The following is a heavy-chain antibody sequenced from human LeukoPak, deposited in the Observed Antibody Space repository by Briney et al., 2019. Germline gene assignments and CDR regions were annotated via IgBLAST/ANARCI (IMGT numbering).Heavy chain of an antibody. CDR2: ISSSSSTI. D-gene: IGHD1-26*01. CDR3: ARDASRGSYRFDC. Sequence: GGSLRLSCAASGFTFSSYSMNWARQDPGKGLEWVSYISSSSSTIYYADSVKGRFTISRDNAKNSLYLQMNSLRAEDTAVYYCARDASRGSYRFDCWGQGTLVTVSS. V-gene: IGHV3-48*01. CDR1: GFTFSSYS. J-gene: IGHJ4*02.